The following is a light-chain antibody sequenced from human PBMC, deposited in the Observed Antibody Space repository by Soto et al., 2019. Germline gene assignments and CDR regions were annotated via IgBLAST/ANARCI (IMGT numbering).Light chain of an antibody. CDR2: RNN. J-gene: IGLJ2*01. V-gene: IGLV1-47*01. CDR3: AAWDDSLRGPV. Sequence: QAVVTQPPSASGTPGQRVTISCSGSSSNLGSNYVYWYQQLPGTAPKLLIYRNNQRPSGVPDRFSGSKSGTSASLAISGLRSEDEADYYCAAWDDSLRGPVFGGGTKLTVL. CDR1: SSNLGSNY.